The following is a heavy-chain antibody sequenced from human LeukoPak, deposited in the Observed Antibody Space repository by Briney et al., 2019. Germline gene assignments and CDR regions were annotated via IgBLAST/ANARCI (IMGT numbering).Heavy chain of an antibody. J-gene: IGHJ4*02. CDR1: GFTFSSYS. Sequence: GGSLRLSYAASGFTFSSYSMNWVRQAPGKGLEWVSSISSSSSYIYYADSVKGRFTISRDNATNSLYLQMNSLRAEDTAVYYCARDTFGGYYCDTEGLDYWGQGTLVTVSS. CDR2: ISSSSSYI. CDR3: ARDTFGGYYCDTEGLDY. V-gene: IGHV3-21*01. D-gene: IGHD3-22*01.